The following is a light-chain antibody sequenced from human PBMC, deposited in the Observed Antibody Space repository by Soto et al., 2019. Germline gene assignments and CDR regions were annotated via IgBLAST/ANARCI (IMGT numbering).Light chain of an antibody. CDR1: GSSIGTNT. J-gene: IGLJ2*01. Sequence: QSVLTQPPSASGTPGQRVTISCSGSGSSIGTNTVNCYRQLPGTAPKLLIYGNNQRPSGVPDRFSGSKSGTSASLGISGLQSEDEADYYCAAWDGSLNNVLFGGGTKVTVL. CDR3: AAWDGSLNNVL. V-gene: IGLV1-44*01. CDR2: GNN.